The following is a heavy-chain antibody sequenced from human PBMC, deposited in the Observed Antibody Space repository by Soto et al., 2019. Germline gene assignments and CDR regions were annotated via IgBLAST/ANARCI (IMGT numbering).Heavy chain of an antibody. D-gene: IGHD1-26*01. CDR1: GYSFTSYW. Sequence: GESLKISCKGSGYSFTSYWISWVRQMPGKGLEWMGRIDPSDSYTNYSPSFQGHVTISADKSISTAYLQWSSLKASDTAMYYCARHGAIMRGFSYYYGMDVWGQGTTVTVSS. V-gene: IGHV5-10-1*01. CDR3: ARHGAIMRGFSYYYGMDV. CDR2: IDPSDSYT. J-gene: IGHJ6*02.